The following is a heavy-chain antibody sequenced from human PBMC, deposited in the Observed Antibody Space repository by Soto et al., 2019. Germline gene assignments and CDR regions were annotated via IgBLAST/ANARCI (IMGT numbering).Heavy chain of an antibody. J-gene: IGHJ4*02. CDR1: GGSISSSSYY. V-gene: IGHV4-39*01. CDR3: ARLLLRGIAVP. CDR2: IYYSGST. Sequence: QLQLQESGPGLVKPSETLSLTCTVSGGSISSSSYYWGWIRQPPGKGLEWIGSIYYSGSTYYNPSLKSRVTXSXXPSKNQFSLKLSSVPAAGTAVYYCARLLLRGIAVPWGQGTLVTVSS. D-gene: IGHD6-19*01.